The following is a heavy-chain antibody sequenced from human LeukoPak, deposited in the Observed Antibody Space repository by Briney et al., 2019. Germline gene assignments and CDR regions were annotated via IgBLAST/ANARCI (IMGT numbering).Heavy chain of an antibody. CDR3: ANNLGY. CDR2: ISYDGSNK. J-gene: IGHJ4*02. CDR1: GFTFSSYG. Sequence: GGSLRLSCVASGFTFSSYGMHWVRQAPGKGLEWVAVISYDGSNKYYADSVKGRFTISRDNSKNTLYLQMNSLRAEDTAVYYCANNLGYWGQGTLVTVSS. V-gene: IGHV3-30*18.